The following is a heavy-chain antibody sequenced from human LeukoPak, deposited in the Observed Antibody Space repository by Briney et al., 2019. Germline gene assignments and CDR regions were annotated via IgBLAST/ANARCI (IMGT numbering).Heavy chain of an antibody. D-gene: IGHD3-10*01. V-gene: IGHV3-30*18. CDR1: GFTFSSYV. CDR2: ISYDGSNK. CDR3: AKISHGSGSYYFDY. J-gene: IGHJ4*02. Sequence: PGRSLRLSCAASGFTFSSYVMHWVRQAPGKGLEWVAVISYDGSNKYYANSVKGRFTISRDNSKNTLYLQMNSLRAEDTAVYYCAKISHGSGSYYFDYWGQGTLVTVSS.